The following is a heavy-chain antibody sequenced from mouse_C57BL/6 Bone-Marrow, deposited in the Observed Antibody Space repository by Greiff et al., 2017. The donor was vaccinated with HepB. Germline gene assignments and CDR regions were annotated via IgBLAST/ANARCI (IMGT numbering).Heavy chain of an antibody. Sequence: EVKVVESGGGLVQSGRSLRLSCATSGFTFSDFYMEWVRQAPGKGLEWIAASRNKANDYTTEYSASVKGRFIVSRDTSQSILYLQMNALRAEDTAIYYCAREYDYDRGGFAYRGQGTLVTVSA. J-gene: IGHJ3*01. D-gene: IGHD2-4*01. CDR1: GFTFSDFY. CDR2: SRNKANDYTT. CDR3: AREYDYDRGGFAY. V-gene: IGHV7-1*01.